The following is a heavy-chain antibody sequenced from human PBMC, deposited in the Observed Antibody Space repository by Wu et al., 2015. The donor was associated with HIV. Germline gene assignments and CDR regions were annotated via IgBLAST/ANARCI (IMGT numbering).Heavy chain of an antibody. V-gene: IGHV1-8*01. CDR1: GYTFINYG. D-gene: IGHD4-17*01. CDR2: VSPYNGNT. CDR3: ARGDGDYLLDY. Sequence: QVQLMQSGGEVKRPGASVKVSCKASGYTFINYGIIWVRQVPGQGPEWMGWVSPYNGNTGYAQKFQGRVTMTRNTSISTAYMELSSLRSEDTAVYYCARGDGDYLLDYWGQGTLVTVSS. J-gene: IGHJ4*02.